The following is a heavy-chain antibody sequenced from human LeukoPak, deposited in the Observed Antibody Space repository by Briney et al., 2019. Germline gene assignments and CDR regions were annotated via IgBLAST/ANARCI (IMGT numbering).Heavy chain of an antibody. CDR3: ARDAGGGTGHFDY. CDR1: GGSISSYY. V-gene: IGHV4-4*07. Sequence: SETLSLTCTVSGGSISSYYWIWIRQPAGKGLEGIVRIYTSGSTNYNPSLNSRVTISVDNSKKQFSLKLSSVTAADTAVYYCARDAGGGTGHFDYWGQGTLVTVHS. CDR2: IYTSGST. J-gene: IGHJ4*02. D-gene: IGHD2-8*02.